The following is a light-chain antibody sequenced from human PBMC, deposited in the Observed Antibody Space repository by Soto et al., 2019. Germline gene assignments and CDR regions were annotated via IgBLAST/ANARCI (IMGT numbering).Light chain of an antibody. J-gene: IGLJ2*01. Sequence: QSVLTQPPSVSGAPGQRVTISCTGSSSNIGAGYDVHWYQQLPGTAPKLLIYGNTNRPSGVPDRFSGSKSGTPASLAITGLQAEDEADYYCQSYDSSLIGVVFGGGTKLTV. CDR1: SSNIGAGYD. CDR3: QSYDSSLIGVV. CDR2: GNT. V-gene: IGLV1-40*01.